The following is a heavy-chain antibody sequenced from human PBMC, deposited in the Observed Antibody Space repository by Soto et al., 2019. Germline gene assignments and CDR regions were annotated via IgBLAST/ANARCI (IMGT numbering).Heavy chain of an antibody. J-gene: IGHJ5*02. CDR2: IFYTGIT. V-gene: IGHV4-59*01. Sequence: PGETLFLTCTVSGGSITSDYWSWIRQAPGKGLEWIAFIFYTGITNYNPSLRSRVTISVDTSKNQCSLMLNSVTAADTAVYYCARPGWLVPMIGSYWFDPWGQGTLVTVSS. CDR1: GGSITSDY. CDR3: ARPGWLVPMIGSYWFDP. D-gene: IGHD6-19*01.